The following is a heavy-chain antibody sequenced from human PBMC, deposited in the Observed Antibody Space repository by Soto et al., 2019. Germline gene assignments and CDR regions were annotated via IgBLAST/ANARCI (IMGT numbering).Heavy chain of an antibody. Sequence: YRFGWVRQAPGKGLEWVSSISNSDYTYYSDSVKGRFTISRDNAKNSVSLQMNTLRVEETAVYYCAREDSIIIPAVSDCWGQGT. CDR2: ISNSDYT. V-gene: IGHV3-21*01. D-gene: IGHD2-2*01. J-gene: IGHJ4*02. CDR3: AREDSIIIPAVSDC. CDR1: YR.